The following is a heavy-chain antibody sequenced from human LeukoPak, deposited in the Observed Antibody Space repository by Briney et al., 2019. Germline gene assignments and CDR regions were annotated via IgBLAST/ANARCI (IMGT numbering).Heavy chain of an antibody. CDR1: GYTFTSYD. CDR3: ARGTSPLGGTIVVVIPHFDY. Sequence: ASAKVSCRASGYTFTSYDINWVRQATGQGLEWMGWMNPNSGNTGYAQKFQGRVTMTRNTSISTAYMELSSLRSEDTAVYYCARGTSPLGGTIVVVIPHFDYWGQGTLVTVSS. V-gene: IGHV1-8*01. J-gene: IGHJ4*02. D-gene: IGHD3-22*01. CDR2: MNPNSGNT.